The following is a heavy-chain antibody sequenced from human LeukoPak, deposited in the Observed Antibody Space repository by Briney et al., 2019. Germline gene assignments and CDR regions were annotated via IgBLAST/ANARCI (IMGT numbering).Heavy chain of an antibody. D-gene: IGHD2-15*01. CDR3: AKSGRYCSGGSCYQEASLDY. V-gene: IGHV3-23*01. Sequence: GGSLRLSCAASGFTFSSYGMSWVRQAPGKGLEWVSAISGSGGSTYYADSVKGRFTISRGNSKNTLYLQMNSLRAEDTAVYYCAKSGRYCSGGSCYQEASLDYWGQGTLVTVSS. CDR1: GFTFSSYG. J-gene: IGHJ4*02. CDR2: ISGSGGST.